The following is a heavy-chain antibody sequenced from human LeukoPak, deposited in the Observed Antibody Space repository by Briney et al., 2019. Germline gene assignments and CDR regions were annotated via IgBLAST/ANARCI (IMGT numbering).Heavy chain of an antibody. Sequence: SETLSLTCTVSGGSVSSGGYYWRGIRHPPEEGLEWIGYISQSGSTYYNPSLNGRVTISVDTSKNQFSLTLSSVTAADTAVYYCARLSRFSGYEDYWGQGTLVTASS. CDR1: GGSVSSGGYY. CDR2: ISQSGST. J-gene: IGHJ4*02. CDR3: ARLSRFSGYEDY. V-gene: IGHV4-31*03. D-gene: IGHD5-12*01.